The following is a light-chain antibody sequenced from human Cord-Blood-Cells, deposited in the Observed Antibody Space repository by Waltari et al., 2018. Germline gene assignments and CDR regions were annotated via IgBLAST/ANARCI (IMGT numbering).Light chain of an antibody. V-gene: IGKV1-39*01. Sequence: DIQMTQSPSSLTASVGDRATITCRGSKSISSDLKWDQQKPGKAPKLLIYAASSMQSGVPLRYSRSGSGTDVTLTISSLQPEDFATYYRQQRYSTPPTVGQGIKVEI. CDR2: AAS. CDR3: QQRYSTPPT. CDR1: KSISSD. J-gene: IGKJ1*01.